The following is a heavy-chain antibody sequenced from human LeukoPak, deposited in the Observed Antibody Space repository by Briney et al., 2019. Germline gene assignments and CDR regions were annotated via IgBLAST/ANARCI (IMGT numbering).Heavy chain of an antibody. CDR1: GFTFSSYG. V-gene: IGHV3-20*04. Sequence: GGSLRLSCAASGFTFSSYGMSWVRQAPGKGLEWVSGINWNGGSTGYADSVKGRFTISRDNAKNSLYLQMNSLRAEDTALYYCARDRSGYDDAFDIWGQGTMFTVSS. D-gene: IGHD5-12*01. J-gene: IGHJ3*02. CDR3: ARDRSGYDDAFDI. CDR2: INWNGGST.